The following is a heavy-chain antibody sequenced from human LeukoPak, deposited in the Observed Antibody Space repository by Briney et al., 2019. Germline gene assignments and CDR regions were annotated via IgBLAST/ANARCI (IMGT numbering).Heavy chain of an antibody. CDR2: FDPEDGET. CDR1: GFTFSTYY. D-gene: IGHD5-18*01. J-gene: IGHJ2*01. V-gene: IGHV1-24*01. Sequence: SGGSLRLSCVASGFTFSTYYMSWVRQAPGKGVEWMGGFDPEDGETIYAQKFQGRVTMTEDTSTDTAYMELSSLRSEDTAVYYCATVPSGYSYGWYFDLWGRGTLVTVSS. CDR3: ATVPSGYSYGWYFDL.